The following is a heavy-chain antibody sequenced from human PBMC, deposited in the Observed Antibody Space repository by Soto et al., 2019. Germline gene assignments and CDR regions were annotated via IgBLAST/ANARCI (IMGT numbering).Heavy chain of an antibody. J-gene: IGHJ6*03. CDR3: AREAAAGHYYYYYMDV. D-gene: IGHD6-13*01. V-gene: IGHV1-8*01. CDR1: GYTFTRYD. Sequence: GASVKVSCTASGYTFTRYDINWVRQATGQGLEWMGWMNPNSGNTGYAQKFQGRVTMTRNTSISTAYMELSSLRSEDTAVYYCAREAAAGHYYYYYMDVWGKGTTVTVSS. CDR2: MNPNSGNT.